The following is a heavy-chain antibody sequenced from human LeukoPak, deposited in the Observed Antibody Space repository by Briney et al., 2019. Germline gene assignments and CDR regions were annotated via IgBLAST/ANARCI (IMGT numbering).Heavy chain of an antibody. CDR3: AKDMPKYDYGGNSVRY. D-gene: IGHD4-23*01. V-gene: IGHV3-23*01. CDR2: ISGSGGST. Sequence: PGGSLRLSCAASGFTFSSYAMSWVRQAPGKGLEWVSAISGSGGSTYYADSVKGRFTISRDNSKNTLYLQMNSLRAEDTAVYYCAKDMPKYDYGGNSVRYWGQGTLVTDSS. J-gene: IGHJ4*02. CDR1: GFTFSSYA.